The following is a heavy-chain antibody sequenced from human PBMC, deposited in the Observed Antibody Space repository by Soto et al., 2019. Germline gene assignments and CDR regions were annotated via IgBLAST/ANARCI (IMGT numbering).Heavy chain of an antibody. V-gene: IGHV3-30*18. CDR2: ISYDGSNK. Sequence: GALRLTCAASGITFSSYGMHWVRQAPGKGLEWVAVISYDGSNKYYADSVKGRFTISRDNSKNTLYLQMNSLRAEDTAVYYCAKELSGWTRAPGYYYGMDVWGQGTTVTVSS. D-gene: IGHD6-19*01. CDR3: AKELSGWTRAPGYYYGMDV. CDR1: GITFSSYG. J-gene: IGHJ6*02.